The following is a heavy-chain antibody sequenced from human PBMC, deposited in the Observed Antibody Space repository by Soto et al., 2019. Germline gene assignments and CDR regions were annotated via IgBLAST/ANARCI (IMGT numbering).Heavy chain of an antibody. CDR3: SRDWADAAPFDP. D-gene: IGHD2-15*01. V-gene: IGHV1-18*01. CDR1: GYTFTSYG. CDR2: ISAYNGNT. J-gene: IGHJ5*02. Sequence: QVQLVQSGAEVKKPGASVKVSCKASGYTFTSYGISWVRQAPGQGLEWMGWISAYNGNTNYAQKLQGRVTMTTDTSTRTAYKGLRSLRSADTPVYSCSRDWADAAPFDPRGQGTPVTASS.